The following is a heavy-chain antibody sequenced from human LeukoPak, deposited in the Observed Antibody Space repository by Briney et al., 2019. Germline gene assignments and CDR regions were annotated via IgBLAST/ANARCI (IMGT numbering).Heavy chain of an antibody. D-gene: IGHD3-3*01. J-gene: IGHJ4*02. CDR3: ARGFSH. Sequence: PSETLSLTCAVYGGSFIDYYWSWLRQPPGKGLEWIGEIDHNGSTTYNPSLKSRVTISVDTSKNQFSLKLNSVTAADTAVYYCARGFSHWGQGTLVTVSS. CDR1: GGSFIDYY. V-gene: IGHV4-34*01. CDR2: IDHNGST.